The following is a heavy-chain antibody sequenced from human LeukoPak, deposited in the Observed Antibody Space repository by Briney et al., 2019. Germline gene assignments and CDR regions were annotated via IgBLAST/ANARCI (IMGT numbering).Heavy chain of an antibody. CDR3: TRDLTMAAFDY. V-gene: IGHV3-20*04. D-gene: IGHD5-24*01. CDR2: ISWNGGLI. CDR1: GLRFAYYG. Sequence: RPGGSLRLSCGASGLRFAYYGVDGLRQTPGKGLEWVAYISWNGGLISYADSVKGRFTISRDNAKNSLYLQLDSLRAEDTALYYCTRDLTMAAFDYWGQGTLVTVSS. J-gene: IGHJ4*02.